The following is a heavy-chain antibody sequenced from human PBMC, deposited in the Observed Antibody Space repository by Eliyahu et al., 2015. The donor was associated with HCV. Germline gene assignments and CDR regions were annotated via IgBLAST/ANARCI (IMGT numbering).Heavy chain of an antibody. CDR2: IKQDGSEN. CDR3: ATGPMQAY. J-gene: IGHJ4*02. CDR1: GFAXSSYW. Sequence: EVQLVESGGGLVXPGGSLRLSCAASGFAXSSYWMTWVRQAPGKGLEXVANIKQDGSENYYVDSVKGRFTXSRDNAKNLLYLQMNSLRAEDTAVYYCATGPMQAYWGQGTLVTVSS. V-gene: IGHV3-7*01.